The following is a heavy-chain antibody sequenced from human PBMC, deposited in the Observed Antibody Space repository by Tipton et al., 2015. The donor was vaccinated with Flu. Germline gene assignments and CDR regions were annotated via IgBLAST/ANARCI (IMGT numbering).Heavy chain of an antibody. V-gene: IGHV3-33*01. CDR3: ARAVTPNYYYGMDV. CDR2: IWYDGSNK. J-gene: IGHJ6*02. Sequence: AASGFTFSSYGMHWVRQAPGKGLEWVAVIWYDGSNKYYADSVKGRFTISRDNSKNTLYLQMNSLRAEDTAVYYCARAVTPNYYYGMDVWGQGTTVTVSS. CDR1: GFTFSSYG. D-gene: IGHD2-15*01.